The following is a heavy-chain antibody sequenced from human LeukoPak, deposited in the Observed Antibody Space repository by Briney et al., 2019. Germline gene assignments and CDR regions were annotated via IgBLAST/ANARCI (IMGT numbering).Heavy chain of an antibody. CDR2: ISGSGGTT. CDR1: GFTFNSYA. J-gene: IGHJ4*02. CDR3: AKGSSANFYGHLV. D-gene: IGHD3-3*01. V-gene: IGHV3-23*01. Sequence: PGGSLRLSCAASGFTFNSYAMSWVRQAPGKGLEWVSSISGSGGTTYYADSVKGRFTISRDNSMNTLYLRMSTLRAEDTAVYYCAKGSSANFYGHLVWGQGTLVTVSS.